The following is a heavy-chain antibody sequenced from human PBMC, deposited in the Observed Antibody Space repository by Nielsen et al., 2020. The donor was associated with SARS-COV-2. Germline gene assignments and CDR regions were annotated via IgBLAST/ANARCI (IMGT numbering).Heavy chain of an antibody. D-gene: IGHD3-22*01. Sequence: GESLKISCVASGIPFSHYAIHWVRQAPGNVLKWVATISYDGSSKYFADSVKGRFTISRDDSKNTLYLQMNSLRPEDTAVYYCARDSWDSLRYFVHWGQGAQVTVSS. J-gene: IGHJ4*02. CDR1: GIPFSHYA. CDR2: ISYDGSSK. CDR3: ARDSWDSLRYFVH. V-gene: IGHV3-30*04.